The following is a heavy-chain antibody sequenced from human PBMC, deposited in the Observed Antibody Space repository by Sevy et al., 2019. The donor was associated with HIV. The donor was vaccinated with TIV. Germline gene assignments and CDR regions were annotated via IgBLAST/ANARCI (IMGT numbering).Heavy chain of an antibody. CDR2: MSHDGNYK. CDR1: GFTFSDYD. J-gene: IGHJ4*02. Sequence: GGSLRLSCSASGFTFSDYDMHWVRQAPGKGLEWVAVMSHDGNYKNHADSVKVRFTISRDNFKNTRYLQMNSLRVEDTAVYFCARLFSCGGDCYYLDYWGQGAPVTVSS. D-gene: IGHD2-21*02. CDR3: ARLFSCGGDCYYLDY. V-gene: IGHV3-30*04.